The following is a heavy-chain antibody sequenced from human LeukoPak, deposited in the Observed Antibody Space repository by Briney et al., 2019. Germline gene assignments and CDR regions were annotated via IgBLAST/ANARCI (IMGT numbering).Heavy chain of an antibody. J-gene: IGHJ4*02. CDR3: ASSPSSGSYSFDY. D-gene: IGHD3-10*01. CDR1: GGSISSGDYY. CDR2: IYYSGST. V-gene: IGHV4-30-4*08. Sequence: SETLSLTCTVSGGSISSGDYYWSWLRQPPGTGLEWIGYIYYSGSTYYNPSLKSRVTISVDTSKNQFSLKLSSVTAADTAVYYCASSPSSGSYSFDYWGQGTLVTVSS.